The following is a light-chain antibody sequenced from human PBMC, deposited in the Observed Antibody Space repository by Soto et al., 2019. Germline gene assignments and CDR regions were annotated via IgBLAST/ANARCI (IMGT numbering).Light chain of an antibody. V-gene: IGKV1-5*03. J-gene: IGKJ1*01. CDR2: QAS. CDR3: QQYNSYSWT. CDR1: QRISSW. Sequence: DIQMTQSPSTLSASVGDRVTITCRASQRISSWLAWYQQKPGKAPKLLIYQASSLESGAPSRFSGGGSGTEFTLTISSLQPDDFATYYCQQYNSYSWTFDQGTKVEIK.